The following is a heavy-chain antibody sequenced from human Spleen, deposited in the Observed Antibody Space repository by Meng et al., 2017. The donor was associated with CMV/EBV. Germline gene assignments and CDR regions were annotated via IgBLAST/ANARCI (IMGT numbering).Heavy chain of an antibody. CDR3: ARDLAMVRGADYYYGMDV. Sequence: ASVKVSCKASGYTFTSYDINWVRQAPGQGLEWMGIINPSGGTTSYAQKFQGRVTMTRDTSTSTVYMELSSLRSEDTAVYYCARDLAMVRGADYYYGMDVWGQGTTVTVSS. J-gene: IGHJ6*02. CDR2: INPSGGTT. D-gene: IGHD3-10*01. CDR1: GYTFTSYD. V-gene: IGHV1-46*01.